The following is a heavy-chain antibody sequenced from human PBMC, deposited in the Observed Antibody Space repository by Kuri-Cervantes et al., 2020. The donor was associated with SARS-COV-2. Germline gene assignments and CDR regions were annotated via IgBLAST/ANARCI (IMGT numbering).Heavy chain of an antibody. CDR2: IDPSDSYT. V-gene: IGHV5-10-1*01. D-gene: IGHD3-9*01. Sequence: KVSCKGSGYSFTSYWISWVRQMPGKGLEWMGRIDPSDSYTNYSPSFQGHVTISADKSISTAYLQWSSLKASDTAMYYCARQAAHYDILTGYQMYYFDYWGQGTLVTVSS. CDR3: ARQAAHYDILTGYQMYYFDY. J-gene: IGHJ4*02. CDR1: GYSFTSYW.